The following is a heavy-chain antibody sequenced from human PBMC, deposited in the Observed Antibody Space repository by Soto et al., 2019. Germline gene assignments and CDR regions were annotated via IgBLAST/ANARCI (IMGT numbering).Heavy chain of an antibody. CDR3: TRSAYMDV. Sequence: EVQLVESGGGLVQPGGSLRLSCAASGFTISSYSLNWVRQAPGKGLEWVSYISSGSSTIYYADSVKGRFTISRDNAKNSLYLQMNSLRAEDTAVYYATRSAYMDVWGKGTTVTVSS. CDR1: GFTISSYS. V-gene: IGHV3-48*01. CDR2: ISSGSSTI. D-gene: IGHD2-2*01. J-gene: IGHJ6*03.